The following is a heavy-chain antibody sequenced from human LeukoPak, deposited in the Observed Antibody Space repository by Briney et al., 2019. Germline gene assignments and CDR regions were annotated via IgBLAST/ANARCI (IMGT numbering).Heavy chain of an antibody. CDR2: INHSGST. V-gene: IGHV4-34*01. D-gene: IGHD6-19*01. J-gene: IGHJ4*02. CDR1: GGSFSGYY. CDR3: ARHTVEQWLV. Sequence: SETLSLTCAVYGGSFSGYYWSWIRQPPGKGLEWIGEINHSGSTNYNPSLKSRVTISVDTSKNQFSLKLSSVTAADTAVYYCARHTVEQWLVWGQGTLVTVSS.